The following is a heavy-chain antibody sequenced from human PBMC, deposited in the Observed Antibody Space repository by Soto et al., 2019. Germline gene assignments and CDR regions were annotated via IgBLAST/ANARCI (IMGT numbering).Heavy chain of an antibody. CDR3: ARDSPTVTTRLLAY. J-gene: IGHJ4*02. D-gene: IGHD4-17*01. CDR1: GYTFTSYA. Sequence: ASVKVSCKASGYTFTSYAMHWVRQAPGQRLEWMGWINAGNGNTKYSQKFQGRVTITRDTSASTAYMELSSLRSEDTAVYYCARDSPTVTTRLLAYWGQGTLVTSPQ. CDR2: INAGNGNT. V-gene: IGHV1-3*01.